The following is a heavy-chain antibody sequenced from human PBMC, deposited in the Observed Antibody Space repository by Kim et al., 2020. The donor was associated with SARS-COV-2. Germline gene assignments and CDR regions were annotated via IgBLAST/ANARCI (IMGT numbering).Heavy chain of an antibody. Sequence: GGSLRLSCAASGFTFSDYYMSWIRQAPGKGLEWVSYISSSSSYTNYADSVKGRFTISRDNAKNSLYLQMNSLRAEDTAVYYCARGENWELLALDYWGQGTLVTVSS. J-gene: IGHJ4*02. CDR1: GFTFSDYY. D-gene: IGHD1-26*01. CDR2: ISSSSSYT. V-gene: IGHV3-11*06. CDR3: ARGENWELLALDY.